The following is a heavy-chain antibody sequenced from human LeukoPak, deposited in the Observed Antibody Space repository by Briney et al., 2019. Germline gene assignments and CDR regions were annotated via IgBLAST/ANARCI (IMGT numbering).Heavy chain of an antibody. Sequence: SETLSLTCAVYGGSFSGYYWSWIRQPPGKGLEWIGEINHSGSTNYNPSLKSRVTISVDTSKNQFSLKLSSVTAADTAVYYCARTGTTVVKGWYFDLWGRGTLVTVSS. CDR2: INHSGST. CDR1: GGSFSGYY. V-gene: IGHV4-34*01. J-gene: IGHJ2*01. D-gene: IGHD4-23*01. CDR3: ARTGTTVVKGWYFDL.